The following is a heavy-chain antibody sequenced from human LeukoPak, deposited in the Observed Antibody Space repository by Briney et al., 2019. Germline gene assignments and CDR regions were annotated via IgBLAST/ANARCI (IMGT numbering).Heavy chain of an antibody. V-gene: IGHV4-61*02. CDR3: AGYYGSGSLFYFDY. J-gene: IGHJ4*02. Sequence: SETLSLTCTVSGGSISSGSYYWSWIRQPAGKGLEWIERIYTSGSTNYNPSLKSRVTISVDTSKNQFSLKLSSVTAADTAVYYCAGYYGSGSLFYFDYWGQGTLVTVSS. D-gene: IGHD3-10*01. CDR1: GGSISSGSYY. CDR2: IYTSGST.